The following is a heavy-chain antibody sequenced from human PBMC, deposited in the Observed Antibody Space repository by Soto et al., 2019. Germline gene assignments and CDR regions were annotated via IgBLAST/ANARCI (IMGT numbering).Heavy chain of an antibody. Sequence: SETLSLTCTVSGGSVSNDNFYWSWIRQPPGKGLEWIGYVHSSGITNYNPSLKRRVTISVDTSRNQFSLRPSSVTAADTAVYYCARGLTMGQLPSHFDHWGQGTLVTVSS. D-gene: IGHD3-16*01. J-gene: IGHJ5*02. CDR1: GGSVSNDNFY. V-gene: IGHV4-61*01. CDR3: ARGLTMGQLPSHFDH. CDR2: VHSSGIT.